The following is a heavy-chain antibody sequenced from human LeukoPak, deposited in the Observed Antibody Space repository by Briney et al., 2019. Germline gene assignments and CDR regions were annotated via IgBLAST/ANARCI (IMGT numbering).Heavy chain of an antibody. CDR3: SRSQFDY. CDR2: ISGDGTIK. CDR1: GFPFSSYW. Sequence: GGSLRLSCEPSGFPFSSYWMLWVRQAPGKGLVWVSRISGDGTIKTYADFVRGRFIVSRDNTKNILYLQTNSLKVEDTATYFCSRSQFDYWGQGVLVTVSS. V-gene: IGHV3-74*03. J-gene: IGHJ4*02.